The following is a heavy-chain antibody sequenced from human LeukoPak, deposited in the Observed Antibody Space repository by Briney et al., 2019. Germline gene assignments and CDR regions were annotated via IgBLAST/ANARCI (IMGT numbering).Heavy chain of an antibody. Sequence: PGGSLRLSCAASGFTFSSYAMHWVRQAPGKGLEWVAVISYDGSNKYYADSVKGRFTISRDNSKNTLYLQMNSLRAEDTAVYYCAKGTWSGQPQYMDVWGKGTTVTVSS. V-gene: IGHV3-30-3*01. CDR3: AKGTWSGQPQYMDV. CDR1: GFTFSSYA. D-gene: IGHD3-3*01. CDR2: ISYDGSNK. J-gene: IGHJ6*03.